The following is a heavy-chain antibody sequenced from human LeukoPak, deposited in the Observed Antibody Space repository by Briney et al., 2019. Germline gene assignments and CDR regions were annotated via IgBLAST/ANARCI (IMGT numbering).Heavy chain of an antibody. CDR2: ISYDGSNK. D-gene: IGHD6-13*01. CDR1: GFTFSSYA. V-gene: IGHV3-30-3*01. CDR3: ARDRFRSSSWYGYFDY. Sequence: PGGSLRLSCAASGFTFSSYAMHWVRQAPGKGLEWVAVISYDGSNKYYADSVKGRFTISRDNSKNTLYLQMNSLRAEDTAVYYCARDRFRSSSWYGYFDYWGQGTLVTVSS. J-gene: IGHJ4*02.